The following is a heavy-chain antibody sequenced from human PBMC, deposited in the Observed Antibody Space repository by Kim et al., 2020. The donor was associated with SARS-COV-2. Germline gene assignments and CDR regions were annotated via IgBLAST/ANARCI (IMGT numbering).Heavy chain of an antibody. J-gene: IGHJ5*02. V-gene: IGHV6-1*01. CDR2: YV. Sequence: YVDYAVSVKSRIAINPDTSKNQVSLQLNSVTPEDTAVYYCASGLGGRFDPWGQGTLVTVSS. CDR3: ASGLGGRFDP. D-gene: IGHD3-16*01.